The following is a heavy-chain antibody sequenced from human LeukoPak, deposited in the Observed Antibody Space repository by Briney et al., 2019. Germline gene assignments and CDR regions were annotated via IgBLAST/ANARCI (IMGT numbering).Heavy chain of an antibody. D-gene: IGHD2-8*02. CDR1: GFTFSSYA. CDR3: AGGWGPMVVSY. CDR2: ISGSGGST. Sequence: GGSLRLSCAASGFTFSSYAMSWFRQAPGKGLGWVSAISGSGGSTYYADSVKGRFTISRDNSKNTLYLQMNSLRAEDTAVYYCAGGWGPMVVSYWGQGTLVTVSS. J-gene: IGHJ4*02. V-gene: IGHV3-23*01.